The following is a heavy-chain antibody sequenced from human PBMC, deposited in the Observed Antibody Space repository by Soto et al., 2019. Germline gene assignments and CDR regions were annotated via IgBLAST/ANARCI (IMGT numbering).Heavy chain of an antibody. Sequence: PSETLSLTCTVSSGSISSYYWSWIRQPPGKALEWIGYMYYSGSTNYNPSLKSRVTISVDTSKDQFSLNLRSVTAADTAVSYCARGSILTAYYIDYWGQGSLVTVSS. CDR1: SGSISSYY. CDR2: MYYSGST. CDR3: ARGSILTAYYIDY. J-gene: IGHJ4*02. V-gene: IGHV4-59*01. D-gene: IGHD3-9*01.